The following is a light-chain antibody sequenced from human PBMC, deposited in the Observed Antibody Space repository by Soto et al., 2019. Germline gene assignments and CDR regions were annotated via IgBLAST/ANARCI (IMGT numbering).Light chain of an antibody. CDR1: QSISSH. CDR2: TAS. Sequence: IRMTQSPSSFSASTGDRVTITCRASQSISSHLAWYQVKPGKAPRLLIYTASNLESGVPSRFSGSGSGTEFTLTISTLQSEDFAVYYCQQYFNYPFTFGRGTKVEIK. V-gene: IGKV1-8*01. CDR3: QQYFNYPFT. J-gene: IGKJ4*01.